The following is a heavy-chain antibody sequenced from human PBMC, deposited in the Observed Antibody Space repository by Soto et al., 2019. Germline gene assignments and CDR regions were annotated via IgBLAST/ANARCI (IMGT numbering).Heavy chain of an antibody. J-gene: IGHJ4*02. CDR2: IKSKTGGGTT. CDR1: GFTFSLAW. Sequence: GGSLRLSCAASGFTFSLAWMNWACQAQGKGLEWVGRIKSKTGGGTTDCAAPVKGRFTISRDDSKNTLYLQMNSLKTEDTAVYYCRGDYVWGSYRTLIDYWGQGTLVTVSS. D-gene: IGHD3-16*02. CDR3: RGDYVWGSYRTLIDY. V-gene: IGHV3-15*07.